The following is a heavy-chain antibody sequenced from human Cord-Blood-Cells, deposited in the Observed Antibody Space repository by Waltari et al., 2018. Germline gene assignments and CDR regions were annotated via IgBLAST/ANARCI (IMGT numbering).Heavy chain of an antibody. CDR2: IYYSGST. Sequence: QLQLQESGPGLVKPSETLSLTCTVSGGSISSSSYYWGWIRQPPGKGLEWIGSIYYSGSTYYHPSLKSRVTISVDTSKNQFSLKLSSVTAADTAVYYCARQRSYYDILTGYYAFDIWGQGTMVTVSS. V-gene: IGHV4-39*01. D-gene: IGHD3-9*01. CDR1: GGSISSSSYY. CDR3: ARQRSYYDILTGYYAFDI. J-gene: IGHJ3*02.